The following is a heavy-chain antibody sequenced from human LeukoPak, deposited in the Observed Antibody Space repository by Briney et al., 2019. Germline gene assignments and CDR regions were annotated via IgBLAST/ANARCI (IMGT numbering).Heavy chain of an antibody. CDR2: INPNSGAT. CDR3: ATSVVPAAIFAFDI. Sequence: ASVKVSCKTSGYTFTDYYMHWVRQASGQGLEWMGWINPNSGATNYAQKFQGRVTMTRDTSISTAYMELSRLKYDDTAVYSCATSVVPAAIFAFDIWGQGTMVTVSS. D-gene: IGHD2-2*01. V-gene: IGHV1-2*02. J-gene: IGHJ3*02. CDR1: GYTFTDYY.